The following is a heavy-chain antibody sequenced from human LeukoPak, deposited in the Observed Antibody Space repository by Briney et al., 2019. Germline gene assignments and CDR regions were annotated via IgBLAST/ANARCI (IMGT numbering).Heavy chain of an antibody. CDR3: ARSGGWDGMDV. CDR2: IWYDGSNK. Sequence: GGSLRLSCAASGFTFSSYGMHWVRQAPGKGLEWVAVIWYDGSNKYYADSVKGRFTISRDNSKSTLYLQMNSLRADDTAVYYCARSGGWDGMDVWGQGTAVTVSS. D-gene: IGHD1-1*01. V-gene: IGHV3-33*01. CDR1: GFTFSSYG. J-gene: IGHJ6*02.